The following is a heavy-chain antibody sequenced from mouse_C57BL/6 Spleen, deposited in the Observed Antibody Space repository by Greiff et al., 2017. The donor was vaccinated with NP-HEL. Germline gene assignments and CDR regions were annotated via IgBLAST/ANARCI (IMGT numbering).Heavy chain of an antibody. J-gene: IGHJ1*03. V-gene: IGHV1-64*01. CDR1: GYTFTSYW. CDR3: ARSGYYDWYFDV. Sequence: VQLQQPGAELVKPGASVKLSCKASGYTFTSYWMHWVKQRPGQGLEWIGMIHPNSGSTNYNEKFKSKATLTVDKSSITAYMQLSSLTSEDSAVYYCARSGYYDWYFDVWGTGTTVTVSS. CDR2: IHPNSGST. D-gene: IGHD2-3*01.